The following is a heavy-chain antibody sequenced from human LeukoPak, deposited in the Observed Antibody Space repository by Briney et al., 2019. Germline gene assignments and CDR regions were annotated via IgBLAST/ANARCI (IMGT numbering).Heavy chain of an antibody. D-gene: IGHD3-16*01. V-gene: IGHV3-7*01. CDR3: ARDMELGTTFDY. J-gene: IGHJ4*02. CDR1: GFTFSDYW. CDR2: IKQDGSEK. Sequence: PGGSLRLSCTASGFTFSDYWMTWVRQAPGKGLEWVANIKQDGSEKYYVDSVKGRFTISRDNAKNSLHLQMNSLRAEDTAVYYCARDMELGTTFDYWGQGTLVTVSS.